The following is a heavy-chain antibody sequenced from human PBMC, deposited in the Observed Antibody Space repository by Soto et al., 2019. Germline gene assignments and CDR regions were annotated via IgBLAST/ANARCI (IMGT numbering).Heavy chain of an antibody. CDR3: ARGRPYGMDV. CDR1: GFTFGSYW. V-gene: IGHV3-74*01. Sequence: GGSLRLSCAASGFTFGSYWMNWVRQAPGKGLVWVSRIDSDGSSTTYADSVKGRFTTSRDNAKNTLYLQMSSLRVGDTAVYYCARGRPYGMDVWGQGTTVTVYS. CDR2: IDSDGSST. J-gene: IGHJ6*02.